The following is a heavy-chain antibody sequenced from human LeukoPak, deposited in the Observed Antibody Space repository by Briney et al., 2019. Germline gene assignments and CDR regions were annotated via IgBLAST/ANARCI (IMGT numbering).Heavy chain of an antibody. D-gene: IGHD3-22*01. CDR1: GYTFTSYG. CDR2: ISAYNGNT. Sequence: GASVKVSCKASGYTFTSYGINWVRQAPRQGLEWMGWISAYNGNTNYAQKLQGRVTMTTDTSTSTAYMELRSLRSDDTAVYYCARAQGVSDSSAYYYRPDYWGQGTLVTVSS. J-gene: IGHJ4*02. V-gene: IGHV1-18*01. CDR3: ARAQGVSDSSAYYYRPDY.